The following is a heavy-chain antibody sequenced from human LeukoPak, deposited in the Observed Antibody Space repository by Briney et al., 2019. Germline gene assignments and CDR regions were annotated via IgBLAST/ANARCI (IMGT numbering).Heavy chain of an antibody. J-gene: IGHJ4*02. CDR3: AREGDTSSWYSGYYYLDY. Sequence: SETLSLTCTVSGDSISSGSYSWTCFRQPAGKGLEWLGRINTSGSTNYNPSLKSRVTISVDTSKNQFSLKLSSVTAPDTAVLYCAREGDTSSWYSGYYYLDYWGQGTLVTVSS. D-gene: IGHD6-13*01. CDR1: GDSISSGSYS. CDR2: INTSGST. V-gene: IGHV4-61*02.